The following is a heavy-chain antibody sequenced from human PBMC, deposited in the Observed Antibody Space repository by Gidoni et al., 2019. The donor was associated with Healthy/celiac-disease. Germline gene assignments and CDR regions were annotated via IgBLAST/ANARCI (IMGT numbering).Heavy chain of an antibody. Sequence: QVQLQESGPGLVKPSQTLSLTCTVSGCSISIVGYYWSWIRQHPGKGLEWIGYIYYSGSTYYNPSLKSRVTISVDTSKNQFYLKLSSVTAADTAVYYCARGAGYCSSTSCYNYYYYYMDVWGKGTTVTVSS. CDR3: ARGAGYCSSTSCYNYYYYYMDV. CDR2: IYYSGST. J-gene: IGHJ6*03. V-gene: IGHV4-31*03. CDR1: GCSISIVGYY. D-gene: IGHD2-2*02.